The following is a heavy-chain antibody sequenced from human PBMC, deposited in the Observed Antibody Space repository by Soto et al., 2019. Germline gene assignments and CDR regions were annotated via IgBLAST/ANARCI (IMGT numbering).Heavy chain of an antibody. CDR3: ARDPWVGDSGDY. V-gene: IGHV3-66*01. D-gene: IGHD4-17*01. CDR2: IYSGGNT. J-gene: IGHJ4*02. CDR1: GFTVGSAY. Sequence: DVQLVESGGGLVLRGESLRLSCAASGFTVGSAYMSCVRQAPGKGLEWVAGIYSGGNTYYADSVKGRFTISRDTSKNRLYLQMNGLRAEDAAIYYGARDPWVGDSGDYWGQGTLVTVSS.